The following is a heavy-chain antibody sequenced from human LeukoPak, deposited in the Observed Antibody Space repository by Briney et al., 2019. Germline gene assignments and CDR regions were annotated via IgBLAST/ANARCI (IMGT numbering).Heavy chain of an antibody. D-gene: IGHD5-18*01. CDR3: ARGILGYSYGYDY. J-gene: IGHJ4*02. Sequence: PSETLSLTCAIYGEFVSGYYWTWIRQPPGKGLEWIGYIYYSGSTNYNPSLKSRVTISVDTSKNQFSLKLSSVTAADTAVYYCARGILGYSYGYDYWGQGTLVTVSS. V-gene: IGHV4-59*02. CDR2: IYYSGST. CDR1: GEFVSGYY.